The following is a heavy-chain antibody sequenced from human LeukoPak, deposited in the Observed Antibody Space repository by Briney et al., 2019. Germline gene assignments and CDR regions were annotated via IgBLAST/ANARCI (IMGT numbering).Heavy chain of an antibody. D-gene: IGHD6-19*01. CDR2: LYNRGST. Sequence: SETLSLTCAVSGYSISSGYYWSWIRQPPGKGLEWIGYLYNRGSTNYNPSLKSRVTISVDMSKNEFSLKLRSVTAADTAVYYCARDRPGIAVAGDAFDIWGQGTMVTVSS. V-gene: IGHV4-59*01. CDR3: ARDRPGIAVAGDAFDI. J-gene: IGHJ3*02. CDR1: GYSISSGYY.